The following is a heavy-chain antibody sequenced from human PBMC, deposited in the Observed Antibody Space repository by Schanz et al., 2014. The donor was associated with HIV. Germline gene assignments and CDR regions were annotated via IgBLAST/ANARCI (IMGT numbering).Heavy chain of an antibody. Sequence: EVQLVESGGGLVKPGRSLRLSCTTSGFTFSDYPVSWLRQAPGKGLEWVGRSKNKANGYITEYTASVKGRFTISRDDSRNSLYLQMNSLKTEDTAVYFCARWRSGAPSNWGQGTLVTVSS. CDR2: SKNKANGYIT. J-gene: IGHJ4*02. CDR1: GFTFSDYP. CDR3: ARWRSGAPSN. D-gene: IGHD3-10*01. V-gene: IGHV3-72*01.